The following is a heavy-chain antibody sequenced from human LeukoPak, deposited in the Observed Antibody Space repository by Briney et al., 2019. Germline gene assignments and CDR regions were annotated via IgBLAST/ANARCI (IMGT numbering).Heavy chain of an antibody. CDR1: GFTFSNYW. V-gene: IGHV3-74*01. CDR2: ISGDGSST. CDR3: ARDQGKFDY. J-gene: IGHJ4*02. Sequence: GGSLRLSCAASGFTFSNYWMHWVRQAPGKGLVWLSRISGDGSSTTYADSVKGRFTISRDNAKNTLYLQMNSLRAEDTAVYYCARDQGKFDYWGQGTLVTVSS.